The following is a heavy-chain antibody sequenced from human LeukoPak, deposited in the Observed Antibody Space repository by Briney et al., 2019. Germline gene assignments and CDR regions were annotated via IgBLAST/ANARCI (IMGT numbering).Heavy chain of an antibody. CDR3: AREASSYAPSEPFYFDY. D-gene: IGHD6-6*01. CDR2: ITSGGYTT. J-gene: IGHJ4*02. Sequence: GGSLRLSCTDSGLSFSSHDMNWVRQAPGKGLEWISYITSGGYTTRYAASVKGRFTISRDNAKNSLYLQMNSLKAEDTAVYYCAREASSYAPSEPFYFDYWGQGTLVTVSS. V-gene: IGHV3-48*03. CDR1: GLSFSSHD.